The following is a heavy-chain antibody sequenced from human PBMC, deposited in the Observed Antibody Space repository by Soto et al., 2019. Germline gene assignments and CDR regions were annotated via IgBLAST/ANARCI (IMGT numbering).Heavy chain of an antibody. D-gene: IGHD2-8*02. CDR1: GGSISSSRCH. J-gene: IGHJ4*02. Sequence: SETLSLTCTVSGGSISSSRCHWGWIRQPPGTGLERIGEINHSGSTNYNPSLKSRVTISVDTSKNQFSLKLTSVTAADTAVYYCARDKITGLFDYWGQGTLVTVSS. CDR2: INHSGST. V-gene: IGHV4-39*07. CDR3: ARDKITGLFDY.